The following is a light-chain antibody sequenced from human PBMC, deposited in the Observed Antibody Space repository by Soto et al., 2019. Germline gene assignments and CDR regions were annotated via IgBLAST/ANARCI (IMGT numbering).Light chain of an antibody. Sequence: QSALTQPASVSGSPGQSITISCTGTSSDVGGYNYVSWCQQHPGKAPKLMIYDVSNRPSGVSNRFSDSKSGNTASLTISGLQAEDEADYYCSSYTSSSTLVFGGGTKLTVL. J-gene: IGLJ2*01. V-gene: IGLV2-14*01. CDR1: SSDVGGYNY. CDR3: SSYTSSSTLV. CDR2: DVS.